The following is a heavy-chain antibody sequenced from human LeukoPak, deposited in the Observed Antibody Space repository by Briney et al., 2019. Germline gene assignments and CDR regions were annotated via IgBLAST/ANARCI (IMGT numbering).Heavy chain of an antibody. Sequence: PSETLSLTCTVYGGSFSGYYWSWIRQPPGKGLEWIGEINHSGSTNYNPSLKSRVTISVDTSKNQFSLKLSSVTAADTAVYYCARDKVKYQLLSPYYYYGMDVWGQGTTVTVSS. CDR2: INHSGST. J-gene: IGHJ6*02. D-gene: IGHD2-2*01. CDR1: GGSFSGYY. V-gene: IGHV4-34*01. CDR3: ARDKVKYQLLSPYYYYGMDV.